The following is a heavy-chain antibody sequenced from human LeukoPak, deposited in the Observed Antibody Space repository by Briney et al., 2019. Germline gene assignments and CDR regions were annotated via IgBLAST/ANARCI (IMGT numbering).Heavy chain of an antibody. CDR1: GGSFSDYS. Sequence: SETLSLTCAVYGGSFSDYSWSWIRQPPGKGLEWIGEINHSGGTNNNPSLMSRVIMSVDTSKNQFSLKLSSVTAADTAVYYCAGGLISGAGISPSGRFDTWGQGTLVTVSS. CDR2: INHSGGT. J-gene: IGHJ5*02. CDR3: AGGLISGAGISPSGRFDT. V-gene: IGHV4-34*01. D-gene: IGHD6-13*01.